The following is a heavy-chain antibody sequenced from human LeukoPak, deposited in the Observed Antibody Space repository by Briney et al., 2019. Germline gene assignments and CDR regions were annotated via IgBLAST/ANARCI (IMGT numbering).Heavy chain of an antibody. CDR1: GGSISTSNR. CDR3: ARVLRGGLEYFDY. V-gene: IGHV4-4*02. Sequence: SVTLSLTCAVCGGSISTSNRWSRVRHPPGKGLEWIGEIYHSGSTNYNPSLKSRVTISVDQHKNQFSVRLSSVTAADTAVYYCARVLRGGLEYFDYWGQGSLVTVSS. CDR2: IYHSGST. J-gene: IGHJ4*02.